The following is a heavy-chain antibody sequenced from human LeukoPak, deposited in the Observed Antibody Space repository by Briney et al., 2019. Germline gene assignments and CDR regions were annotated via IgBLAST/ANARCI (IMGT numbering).Heavy chain of an antibody. Sequence: GRSLRLSCAASGFTFSSYWMTWVRQAPGQGLEWVANIKQDGSEKYYVDSVKGRFTISRDNAKNSLYLQMNSLRAEDTAVYYCARDSSGWYYFDYWGQGTLVTVSS. CDR2: IKQDGSEK. V-gene: IGHV3-7*01. CDR1: GFTFSSYW. CDR3: ARDSSGWYYFDY. J-gene: IGHJ4*02. D-gene: IGHD6-19*01.